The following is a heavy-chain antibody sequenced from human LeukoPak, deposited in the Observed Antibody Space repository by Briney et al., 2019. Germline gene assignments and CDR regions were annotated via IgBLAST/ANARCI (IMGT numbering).Heavy chain of an antibody. CDR3: ARDLVVPAAAHYYYYYYMDV. CDR1: GFTFSSYS. CDR2: ISSSRSYI. J-gene: IGHJ6*03. D-gene: IGHD2-2*01. V-gene: IGHV3-21*01. Sequence: PGGSLRLSCAASGFTFSSYSMNWVRQAPGKGLEWVSSISSSRSYIYYADSVKGRFTISRDNAKNSLYLQMNSLRAEDTAVYYCARDLVVPAAAHYYYYYYMDVWGKGTTVTVSS.